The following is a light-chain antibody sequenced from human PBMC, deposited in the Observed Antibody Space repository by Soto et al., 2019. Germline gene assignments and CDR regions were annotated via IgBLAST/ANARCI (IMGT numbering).Light chain of an antibody. V-gene: IGKV1-5*01. J-gene: IGKJ5*01. Sequence: DIQMTQSPSTLSASVRDRVTITCRASQSISFWLAWYQQKPGKAPKLLIYDASSLESGVPSRCSGSRSGTQFTLSISSLQPDDFATYYCQQYYSFPTFGQGTRLEIK. CDR1: QSISFW. CDR3: QQYYSFPT. CDR2: DAS.